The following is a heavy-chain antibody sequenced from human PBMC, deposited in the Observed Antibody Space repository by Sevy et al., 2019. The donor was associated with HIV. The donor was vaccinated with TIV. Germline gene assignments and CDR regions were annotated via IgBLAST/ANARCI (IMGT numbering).Heavy chain of an antibody. CDR2: FDPEDGET. J-gene: IGHJ4*02. Sequence: ASVKVSCKVYGHTLNRLGMHWVRQAPGKGLEWMGSFDPEDGETFQAQKFQGRVTMTDDTSTDTAYMEVSSLRSEDTAAYYCAATKDYYENSGSPFDYWGQGTLVTVSS. CDR1: GHTLNRLG. V-gene: IGHV1-24*01. D-gene: IGHD3-22*01. CDR3: AATKDYYENSGSPFDY.